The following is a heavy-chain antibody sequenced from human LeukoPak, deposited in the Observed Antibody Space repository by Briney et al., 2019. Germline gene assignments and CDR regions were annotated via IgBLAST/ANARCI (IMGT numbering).Heavy chain of an antibody. J-gene: IGHJ5*02. CDR3: ARAGANFQNWFDP. V-gene: IGHV1-18*01. CDR2: ISGNSGNT. CDR1: GGTFSSYG. Sequence: ASVKVSCKASGGTFSSYGISWVRRAPGQGLEWMGWISGNSGNTNYAPKVQGRVTVTTDTSTSTAYMELRSLRFDDTAMYYCARAGANFQNWFDPWGQGTLVTVSS. D-gene: IGHD1-1*01.